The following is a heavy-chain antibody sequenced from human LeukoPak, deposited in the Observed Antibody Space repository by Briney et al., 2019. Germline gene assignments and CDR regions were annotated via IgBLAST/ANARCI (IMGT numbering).Heavy chain of an antibody. Sequence: PGGSLRLSCAGSGFTFSSTWMHWVRQAPQKGLGWVSLISGDGGTTTYADSVKGRFTISRDNAKKTLFLQMTSLRAEDTAVYYCATASQNNSSGDYWGQGTLVTVSS. V-gene: IGHV3-74*01. D-gene: IGHD6-6*01. CDR3: ATASQNNSSGDY. CDR1: GFTFSSTW. CDR2: ISGDGGTT. J-gene: IGHJ4*02.